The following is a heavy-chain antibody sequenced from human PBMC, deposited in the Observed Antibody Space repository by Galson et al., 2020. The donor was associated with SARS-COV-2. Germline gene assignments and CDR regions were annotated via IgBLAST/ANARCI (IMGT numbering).Heavy chain of an antibody. J-gene: IGHJ3*01. CDR3: ARGIGVDAFHL. V-gene: IGHV3-30-3*01. D-gene: IGHD3-10*01. CDR2: ISYDGSVK. Sequence: PGGSLRLSCAASGFIFTNYAMHWVRQAPGKGLEWVAFISYDGSVKYYTDSVKGRFTISRDESKNTLFLQINSLTSEDTAVYFCARGIGVDAFHLWGQGTMVIVSS. CDR1: GFIFTNYA.